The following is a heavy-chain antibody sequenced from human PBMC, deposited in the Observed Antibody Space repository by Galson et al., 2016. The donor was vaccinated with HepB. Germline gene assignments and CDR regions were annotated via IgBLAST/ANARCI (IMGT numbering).Heavy chain of an antibody. V-gene: IGHV1-46*01. CDR1: GYTFTNYY. J-gene: IGHJ6*02. Sequence: SVKVSCKASGYTFTNYYMHWVRQAPGQGLEWMGGINPSGDDTRYAQKFQGRVTMTRDTSTSTVYMDLSSLRSEDTAVYYCASDTPRSDAIDGMDVWGQGTTVTVSS. D-gene: IGHD2-21*01. CDR2: INPSGDDT. CDR3: ASDTPRSDAIDGMDV.